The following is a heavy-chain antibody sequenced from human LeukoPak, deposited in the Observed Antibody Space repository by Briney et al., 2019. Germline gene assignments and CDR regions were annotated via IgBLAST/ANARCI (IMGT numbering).Heavy chain of an antibody. CDR1: GGTFSSYA. D-gene: IGHD3-16*01. V-gene: IGHV1-69*13. CDR2: IILIFGTA. J-gene: IGHJ3*02. Sequence: SVKVSCKASGGTFSSYAISWVRQAPGQGLEWMGGIILIFGTANYAQKFQGRVTITADESTSTAYMELSSLRSEDTAVYYCARDGAIPDAFDIWGQGTMVTVSS. CDR3: ARDGAIPDAFDI.